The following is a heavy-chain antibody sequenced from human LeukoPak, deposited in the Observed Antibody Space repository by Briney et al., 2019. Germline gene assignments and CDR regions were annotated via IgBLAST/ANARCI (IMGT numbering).Heavy chain of an antibody. CDR2: IYYSGST. D-gene: IGHD5-18*01. Sequence: SQTLSLTCTVSGGSISSGDYYWSWIRQPPGKGLEWIGYIYYSGSTYYNPSLKSRVTISVDTSKNQFSLKLSSVTAADTAVYYRARAPRYSFNHDAFDIWGQGTMVTVSS. CDR3: ARAPRYSFNHDAFDI. J-gene: IGHJ3*02. CDR1: GGSISSGDYY. V-gene: IGHV4-30-4*08.